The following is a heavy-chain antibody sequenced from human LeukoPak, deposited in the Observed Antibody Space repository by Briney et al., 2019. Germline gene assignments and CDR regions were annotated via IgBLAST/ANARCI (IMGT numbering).Heavy chain of an antibody. CDR2: IYYSGST. CDR1: GGSISSSGYY. D-gene: IGHD1-26*01. CDR3: ARRVSYRNCFDP. J-gene: IGHJ5*02. V-gene: IGHV4-39*01. Sequence: SETLSLTCTVSGGSISSSGYYWGWIRQPPGKGLEWIGSIYYSGSTYYNPSLKSRVTISVDTSKDQFSLKLSSVTAADTAVYYCARRVSYRNCFDPWGQGTLVTVSS.